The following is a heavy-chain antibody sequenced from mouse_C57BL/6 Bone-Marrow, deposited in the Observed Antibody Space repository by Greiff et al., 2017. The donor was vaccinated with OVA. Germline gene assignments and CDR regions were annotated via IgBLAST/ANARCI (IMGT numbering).Heavy chain of an antibody. Sequence: QVQLKQSGAELVKPGASVKLSCKASGYTFTSYWMHWVKQRPGQGLEWIGMIHPNSGSTNYNEKFKSKATLTVDKSSSTAYMQLSSLTSEDSAVYYGAREGYDYPYYFDYWGQGTTLTVSS. CDR3: AREGYDYPYYFDY. CDR2: IHPNSGST. J-gene: IGHJ2*01. D-gene: IGHD2-4*01. V-gene: IGHV1-64*01. CDR1: GYTFTSYW.